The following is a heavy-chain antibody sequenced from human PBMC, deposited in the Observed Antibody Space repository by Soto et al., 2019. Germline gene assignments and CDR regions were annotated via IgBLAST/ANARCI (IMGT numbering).Heavy chain of an antibody. CDR2: TSYDGNNE. D-gene: IGHD1-1*01. V-gene: IGHV3-30*18. J-gene: IGHJ4*02. Sequence: GGSLRLSCAASGFPSSNYAMHLVRQSPGKGLEWVALTSYDGNNEYYTDSVKGRFTISRDNSKNTLFLQMNSPRPEDTAVYYCAKDKGVFNWANSYFDYWGQGALVTVSS. CDR3: AKDKGVFNWANSYFDY. CDR1: GFPSSNYA.